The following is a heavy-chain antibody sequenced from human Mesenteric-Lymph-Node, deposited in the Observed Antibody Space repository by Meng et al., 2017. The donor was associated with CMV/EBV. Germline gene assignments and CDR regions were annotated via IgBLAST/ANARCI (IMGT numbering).Heavy chain of an antibody. J-gene: IGHJ3*02. CDR3: VRDLQDLEPGDDAFDI. CDR2: ISWNSGSI. CDR1: GFTFDDYA. D-gene: IGHD1-1*01. Sequence: GGSLRLSCAASGFTFDDYAMHWVRQAPGKGLEWVSGISWNSGSIGYADSVKGRFTISRDNAKNSLYLQMNSLRAEDTAVYYCVRDLQDLEPGDDAFDIWGQGTMVTVSS. V-gene: IGHV3-9*01.